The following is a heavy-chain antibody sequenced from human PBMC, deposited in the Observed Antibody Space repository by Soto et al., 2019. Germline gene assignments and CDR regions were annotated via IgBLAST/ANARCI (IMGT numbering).Heavy chain of an antibody. Sequence: ASVKVSCKASGYTFTGYYMHWVRQAPGQGLEWMGWINPNSGGTNYAQKFQGWVTMTRDTSISTAYMELSRLRSEDTAVYYCARDFEGGDYDFWSGYYTASRYYYYGMDVWGQGTTVTVSS. V-gene: IGHV1-2*04. D-gene: IGHD3-3*01. CDR3: ARDFEGGDYDFWSGYYTASRYYYYGMDV. CDR2: INPNSGGT. CDR1: GYTFTGYY. J-gene: IGHJ6*02.